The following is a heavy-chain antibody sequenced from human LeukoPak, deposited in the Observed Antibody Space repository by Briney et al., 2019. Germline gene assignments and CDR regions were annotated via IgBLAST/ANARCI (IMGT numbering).Heavy chain of an antibody. CDR1: GGTFSSYA. J-gene: IGHJ4*02. CDR2: IIPIFGTA. CDR3: ARDYGYSYGWLDY. Sequence: GASVKVSCKASGGTFSSYAISWVRQAPGQGLEWMGRIIPIFGTANYAQKFQGRVTITTDESTSTAYMELSSLRSEDTAVYYCARDYGYSYGWLDYWGQGTLVTVSS. V-gene: IGHV1-69*05. D-gene: IGHD5-18*01.